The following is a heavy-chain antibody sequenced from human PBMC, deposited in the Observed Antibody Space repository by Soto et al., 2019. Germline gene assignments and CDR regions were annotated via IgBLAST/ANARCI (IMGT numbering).Heavy chain of an antibody. D-gene: IGHD1-1*01. CDR2: IYPSVSS. CDR3: AREKVGTTFFAN. CDR1: GFAISRGYY. V-gene: IGHV4-38-2*02. J-gene: IGHJ4*02. Sequence: SETLSLTCSVSGFAISRGYYWSWVRQPPGKGLEWIGSIYPSVSSYHNPSLATRLRLSIDTSKNQFTLNLTSVTAADTALYFCAREKVGTTFFANCGQGSQVTVSS.